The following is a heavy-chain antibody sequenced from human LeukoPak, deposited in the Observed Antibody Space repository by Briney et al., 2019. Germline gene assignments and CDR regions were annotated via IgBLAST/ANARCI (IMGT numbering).Heavy chain of an antibody. Sequence: SETLSLACTVSGGSISSYYWSWIRQPPGKGLEWIGYIYYSGSTNYNPSLKSRVTISVDTSKNQFSLKLSSVTAADTAVYYCPSTLGYFDYWGQGTLVTVSS. J-gene: IGHJ4*02. V-gene: IGHV4-59*08. CDR1: GGSISSYY. CDR3: PSTLGYFDY. CDR2: IYYSGST. D-gene: IGHD6-13*01.